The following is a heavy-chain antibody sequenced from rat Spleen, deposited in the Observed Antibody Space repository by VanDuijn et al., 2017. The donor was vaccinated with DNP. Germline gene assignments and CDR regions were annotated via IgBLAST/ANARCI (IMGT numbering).Heavy chain of an antibody. CDR1: GYSITSSY. J-gene: IGHJ2*01. CDR2: ISYSGTT. CDR3: ARWSDYFDY. V-gene: IGHV3-1*01. Sequence: EVQLQESGPGLVKPSQSLSLTCSVTGYSITSSYRWNWIRKFPGNKMEYIGHISYSGTTTYNPSLKSRISITRDTSKNQFFLHLNSVTTEDTATYYCARWSDYFDYWGQGVMVTVSS.